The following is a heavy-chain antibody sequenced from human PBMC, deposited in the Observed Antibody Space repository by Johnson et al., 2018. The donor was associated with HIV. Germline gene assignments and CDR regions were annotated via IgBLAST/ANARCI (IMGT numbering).Heavy chain of an antibody. J-gene: IGHJ3*02. D-gene: IGHD4-17*01. Sequence: LEWVAVISYDGSNKYYVDSVKGRFSISRDNSKNTLFLDMNSLRAEDTAVYYCARAMYADDYGDYLFLAPRLDAFDIWGPGTIVTVSS. V-gene: IGHV3-30*03. CDR2: ISYDGSNK. CDR3: ARAMYADDYGDYLFLAPRLDAFDI.